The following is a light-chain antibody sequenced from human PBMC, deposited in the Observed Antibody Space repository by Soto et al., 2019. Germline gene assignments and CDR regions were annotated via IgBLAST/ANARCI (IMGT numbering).Light chain of an antibody. CDR3: QHDYNLLT. Sequence: EIVLTQSPVTLSLSPGERATLSCRASQSVSSNLAWYQQKPGQAPGLLIYGASTRATAIPARFSGSGSGTDFTLTVSSLQPEDFAVYYCQHDYNLLTFGGGTKVDI. V-gene: IGKV3D-7*01. J-gene: IGKJ4*01. CDR1: QSVSSN. CDR2: GAS.